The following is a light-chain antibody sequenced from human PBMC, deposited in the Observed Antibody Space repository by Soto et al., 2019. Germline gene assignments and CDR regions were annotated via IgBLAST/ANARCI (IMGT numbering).Light chain of an antibody. Sequence: ETVLTQSPGTLSLSPGERATLSCRASQSVRSSYLAWYQQKPGQAPRLLIYGASSRATGIPDRFSGSGSGTNFTLTISRLETDDFAVYYCQQYGSSPETFGQGTKVEIK. CDR3: QQYGSSPET. CDR2: GAS. V-gene: IGKV3-20*01. CDR1: QSVRSSY. J-gene: IGKJ1*01.